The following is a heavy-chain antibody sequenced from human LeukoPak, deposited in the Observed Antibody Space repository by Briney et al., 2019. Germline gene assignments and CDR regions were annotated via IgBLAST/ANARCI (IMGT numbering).Heavy chain of an antibody. D-gene: IGHD1-1*01. Sequence: SGGSLRLSCAASEFTFSNYAMSWVRQAPGKGLEWVGFIRSKAYGETADYAASVKGRFTISRDDSKAIAYLQMNSLKTEDTAVYHCTRDRGAYNLYDYWGQGTLVTVSS. CDR2: IRSKAYGETA. CDR1: EFTFSNYA. V-gene: IGHV3-49*04. J-gene: IGHJ4*02. CDR3: TRDRGAYNLYDY.